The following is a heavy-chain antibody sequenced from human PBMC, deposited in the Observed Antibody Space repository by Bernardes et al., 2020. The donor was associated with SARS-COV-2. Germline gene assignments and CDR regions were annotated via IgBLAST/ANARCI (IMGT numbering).Heavy chain of an antibody. Sequence: SEALCLTCAVSGFFISSTSYYWVWVLHPPGKGLEWILNIYYTGNTYYSPSLKSRVTISVDTSKNQFSLKLSSVTAADAATYYCASVDYIEASSPQYWGQGSLVTVSS. D-gene: IGHD5-12*01. CDR1: GFFISSTSYY. V-gene: IGHV4-39*01. CDR3: ASVDYIEASSPQY. J-gene: IGHJ4*02. CDR2: IYYTGNT.